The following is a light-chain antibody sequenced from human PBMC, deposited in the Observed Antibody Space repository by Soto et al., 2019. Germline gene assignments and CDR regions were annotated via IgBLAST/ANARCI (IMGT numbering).Light chain of an antibody. CDR2: DGS. CDR1: QSISSW. CDR3: QKYNSAPLT. V-gene: IGKV1-5*01. J-gene: IGKJ4*01. Sequence: DIQMTQSPSTLAASIGDRVTITCRASQSISSWLAWYQQKPGKAPKLLIYDGSSLESGVPSRFSGSASGTDFTLTISSLQPEDVAAYYCQKYNSAPLTFGGGTKVDIK.